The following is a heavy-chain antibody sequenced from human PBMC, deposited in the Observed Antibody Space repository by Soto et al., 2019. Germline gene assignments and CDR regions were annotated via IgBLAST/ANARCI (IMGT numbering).Heavy chain of an antibody. Sequence: GESLKISCKGAGDSFTSYGISWVRQMPGKGLEWMGRIDPSDSYTNYSPSFQGHVTISADKSISTAYLQWSSLKASDTAMYYCARLQCSSTSCYNYYYYGMDVWGQGTTVTVSS. J-gene: IGHJ6*02. V-gene: IGHV5-10-1*01. CDR2: IDPSDSYT. CDR1: GDSFTSYG. D-gene: IGHD2-2*01. CDR3: ARLQCSSTSCYNYYYYGMDV.